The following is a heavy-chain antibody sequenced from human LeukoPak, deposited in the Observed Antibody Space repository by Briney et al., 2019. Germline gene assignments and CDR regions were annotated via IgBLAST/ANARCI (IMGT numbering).Heavy chain of an antibody. CDR1: GFTFSDYY. J-gene: IGHJ4*02. D-gene: IGHD5-18*01. V-gene: IGHV3-11*01. CDR3: AGGERRYSYGRRRVRFEY. Sequence: GGSLRLSCAASGFTFSDYYMSWIRQAPGKGLEWVSYISSSGSTIYYADSVKGRFTLSRDNAKNSLYLQMNSLRAEDTAVYYCAGGERRYSYGRRRVRFEYWGQGTLVTVSS. CDR2: ISSSGSTI.